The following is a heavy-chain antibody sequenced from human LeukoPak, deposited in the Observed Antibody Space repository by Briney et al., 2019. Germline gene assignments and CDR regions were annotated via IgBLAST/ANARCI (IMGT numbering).Heavy chain of an antibody. CDR2: ISGSGGST. CDR1: GLTFSSYG. CDR3: ARKGLGGELGGFDS. D-gene: IGHD1-7*01. V-gene: IGHV3-23*01. J-gene: IGHJ4*02. Sequence: GGSLRLSCAASGLTFSSYGMSWVRQAPGKGLEWVSAISGSGGSTYYADSVKGRFTISRDNSKNTLYLQMNSLRVEDTALYHCARKGLGGELGGFDSWGQGTLVTVSS.